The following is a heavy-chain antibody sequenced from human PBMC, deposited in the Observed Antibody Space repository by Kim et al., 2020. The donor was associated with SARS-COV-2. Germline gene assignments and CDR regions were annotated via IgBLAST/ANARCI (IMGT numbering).Heavy chain of an antibody. CDR1: GFTFSRNG. CDR2: ISHDGGNI. J-gene: IGHJ4*02. V-gene: IGHV3-33*05. D-gene: IGHD6-19*01. CDR3: TRDHHSSGWHHIDN. Sequence: GGSLRLSCAASGFTFSRNGMHWVRHTPGKGLEWVAMISHDGGNIFYADSVKGRFTISRDNSKNTLYMEMTSLRADDTGIYYCTRDHHSSGWHHIDNWGQGIQVTVSS.